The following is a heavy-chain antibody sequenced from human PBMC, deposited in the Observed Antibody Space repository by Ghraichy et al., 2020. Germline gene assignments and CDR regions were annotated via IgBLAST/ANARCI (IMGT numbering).Heavy chain of an antibody. J-gene: IGHJ4*02. CDR2: ISGSGGST. Sequence: GGSLRLSCAASGFTFSSYALSWVRQAPGKGLEWVSAISGSGGSTYYADSVRGRFTISRDNSKNTLYLQMNSLRAEATAVYSCAKASSGWPEGPGDFDYWGQGTLVTVSS. CDR3: AKASSGWPEGPGDFDY. D-gene: IGHD6-19*01. CDR1: GFTFSSYA. V-gene: IGHV3-23*01.